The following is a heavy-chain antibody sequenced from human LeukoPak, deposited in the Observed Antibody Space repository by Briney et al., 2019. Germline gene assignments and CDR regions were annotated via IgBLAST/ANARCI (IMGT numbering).Heavy chain of an antibody. CDR1: GFTFTKYY. V-gene: IGHV1-46*01. D-gene: IGHD3-22*01. J-gene: IGHJ4*02. CDR2: INPSGDSA. CDR3: ARGGQHYYDSSGYYPYY. Sequence: ASVKVSCKASGFTFTKYYIHWVRQAPGQGLEWMGIINPSGDSATYTQKFQGRVTITADESTSTAYMELSSLRSEDTAVYYCARGGQHYYDSSGYYPYYWGQGTLVTVSS.